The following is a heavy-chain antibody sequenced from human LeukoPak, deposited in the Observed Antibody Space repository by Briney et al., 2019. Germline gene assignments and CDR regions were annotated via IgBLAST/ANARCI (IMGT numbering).Heavy chain of an antibody. CDR2: IYPGDSAT. J-gene: IGHJ4*02. CDR3: ARRYCSGTNCYANFDY. V-gene: IGHV5-51*01. CDR1: RYSFTSYW. Sequence: GESLKISCKGSRYSFTSYWIDWVRQLPGKGLEWMGSIYPGDSATRSSSPFQGQVTISVDKSISTAYLQWSSLKASDTAMYYCARRYCSGTNCYANFDYWGQGTLVTVSS. D-gene: IGHD2-2*01.